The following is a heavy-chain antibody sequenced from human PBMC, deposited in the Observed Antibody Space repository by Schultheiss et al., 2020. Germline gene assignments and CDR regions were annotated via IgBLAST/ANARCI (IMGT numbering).Heavy chain of an antibody. D-gene: IGHD3-10*01. CDR1: GFTFSSYA. CDR2: ISSNGGST. Sequence: GGSLRLSCAASGFTFSSYAMHWVRQAPGKGLEYVSAISSNGGSTYYANSVKGRFTISRDNSKNTLYPQMGSLRAGDTAVYYCARERDYYGSGSYYNQSWYYYGMDVWGQGTTVTVS. V-gene: IGHV3-64*01. J-gene: IGHJ6*02. CDR3: ARERDYYGSGSYYNQSWYYYGMDV.